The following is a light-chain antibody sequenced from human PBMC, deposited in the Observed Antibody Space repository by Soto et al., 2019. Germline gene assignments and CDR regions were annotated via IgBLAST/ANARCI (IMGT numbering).Light chain of an antibody. Sequence: DILMTQSPDSLAVSLGERATINCKSSQRVFKFSNNKDCLAWYQQKPGQPPKLLLYWASTRESGVPDRFSGSGSGTDFTITISSLQAEDVAIYYCQQFSSPPFFPVGQGTKVDIK. J-gene: IGKJ2*01. CDR2: WAS. V-gene: IGKV4-1*01. CDR3: QQFSSPPFFP. CDR1: QRVFKFSNNKDC.